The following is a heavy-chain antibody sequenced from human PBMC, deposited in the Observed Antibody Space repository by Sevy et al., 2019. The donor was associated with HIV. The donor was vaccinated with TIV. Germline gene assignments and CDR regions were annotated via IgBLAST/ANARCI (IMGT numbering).Heavy chain of an antibody. J-gene: IGHJ4*02. V-gene: IGHV4-39*01. CDR2: IYYSGST. Sequence: SETLSLTCTVSGGSISSSSYYWGWIRQPPGKGLEWIGSIYYSGSTYYNPSLKSRVTISVDTSKNQFSLKLSSVTAADTAVYYCARAVGATPHFFDYWGQGSLVTVSS. CDR1: GGSISSSSYY. CDR3: ARAVGATPHFFDY. D-gene: IGHD1-26*01.